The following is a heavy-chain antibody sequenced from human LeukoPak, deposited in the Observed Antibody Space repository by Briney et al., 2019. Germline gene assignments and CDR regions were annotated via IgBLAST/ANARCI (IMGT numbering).Heavy chain of an antibody. CDR2: IYSGNSDT. D-gene: IGHD1-26*01. V-gene: IGHV5-51*01. CDR1: GYGFTSYW. J-gene: IGHJ3*02. Sequence: GESLQISCKGSGYGFTSYWLGWGRPMPGKGLEWMGIIYSGNSDTRYSPSFQGQVTISVDKPITTAYLQWSSLKASDTAMYYCARLGTNGPSDAFDIWGQGTMVTVSS. CDR3: ARLGTNGPSDAFDI.